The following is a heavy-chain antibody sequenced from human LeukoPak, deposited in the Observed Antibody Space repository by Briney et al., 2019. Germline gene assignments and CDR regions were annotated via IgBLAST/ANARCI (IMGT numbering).Heavy chain of an antibody. CDR2: SNPNSGGT. CDR1: GYTFTGYY. J-gene: IGHJ6*02. D-gene: IGHD3-10*01. CDR3: AREIFSLWFGELANYGMDV. V-gene: IGHV1-2*02. Sequence: GASVKVSCKASGYTFTGYYMHWVRQAPGQGLEWMEWSNPNSGGTNYAQKFQGRVTMTRDTSISTAYMELSRLRSDDTAVYYCAREIFSLWFGELANYGMDVWGQGTTVTVSS.